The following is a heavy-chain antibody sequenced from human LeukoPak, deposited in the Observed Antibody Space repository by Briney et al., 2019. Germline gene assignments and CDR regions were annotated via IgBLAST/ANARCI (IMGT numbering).Heavy chain of an antibody. V-gene: IGHV4-4*07. CDR1: GGSISSYY. D-gene: IGHD6-13*01. Sequence: SETLSLTCTVSGGSISSYYWSWIRQPAGKGLEWIGRIYTSGSTNYNPYLKSRVTMSVDTSKNQFSLKLSSVTAADTAVYYCAREDLGLYSRPGYWFDPWGQGTLVTVSS. J-gene: IGHJ5*02. CDR3: AREDLGLYSRPGYWFDP. CDR2: IYTSGST.